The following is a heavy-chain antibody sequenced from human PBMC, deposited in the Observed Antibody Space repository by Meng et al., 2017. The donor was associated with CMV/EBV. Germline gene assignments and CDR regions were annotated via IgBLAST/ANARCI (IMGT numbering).Heavy chain of an antibody. V-gene: IGHV1-18*03. CDR3: ARGSYYRYVIDY. J-gene: IGHJ4*02. CDR1: GYTFTSYG. D-gene: IGHD2-21*01. Sequence: QVQLVQSGAEVKKPGAPVKVSCKASGYTFTSYGISWVRQAPGQGLEWMGWISAYNGNTNYAQEFQGRVTITRDTSASTAYMELSSLRSEDMAVYYCARGSYYRYVIDYWGQGTLVTVSS. CDR2: ISAYNGNT.